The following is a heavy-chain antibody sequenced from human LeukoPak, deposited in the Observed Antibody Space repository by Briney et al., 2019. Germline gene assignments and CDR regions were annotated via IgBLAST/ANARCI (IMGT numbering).Heavy chain of an antibody. J-gene: IGHJ4*02. Sequence: SETLSLTYTVSGGSISSGGYYWSWIRQLPGKGLEWIGYIYYSGSTYYNPSLKSRITISVDTSKNQFSLKLSSVTAADTAVYYCGRGMITFGGVIVPFFDYWGQGALVTVSS. CDR3: GRGMITFGGVIVPFFDY. CDR2: IYYSGST. CDR1: GGSISSGGYY. D-gene: IGHD3-16*02. V-gene: IGHV4-31*03.